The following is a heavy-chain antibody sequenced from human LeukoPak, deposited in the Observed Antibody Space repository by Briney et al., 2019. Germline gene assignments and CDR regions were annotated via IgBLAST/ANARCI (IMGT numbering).Heavy chain of an antibody. J-gene: IGHJ5*02. Sequence: SETLSLTCAVYGGSFSSYYWSWIRQPPGKGLEWIGYIYYSGSTNYNPSLKSRVTISVDTSKNQFSLKLSSVTAADTAVYYCARGGGSYSNWFDPWGQGTLVTVSS. CDR1: GGSFSSYY. V-gene: IGHV4-59*01. CDR2: IYYSGST. D-gene: IGHD1-26*01. CDR3: ARGGGSYSNWFDP.